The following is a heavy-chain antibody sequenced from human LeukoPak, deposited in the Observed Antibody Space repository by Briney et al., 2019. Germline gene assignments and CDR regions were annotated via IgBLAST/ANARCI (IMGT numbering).Heavy chain of an antibody. V-gene: IGHV4-59*01. D-gene: IGHD4-17*01. CDR3: ASGKLTSVTTIDY. CDR1: GGAISSYY. J-gene: IGHJ4*02. Sequence: SETLSLTCTVSGGAISSYYWSWIRQPPGKGLEWIGYIYYSGTTNYNPSLKSRVTISVDTSKNQFSLELSSVTTADTAVYYCASGKLTSVTTIDYWGQGTLVTVSS. CDR2: IYYSGTT.